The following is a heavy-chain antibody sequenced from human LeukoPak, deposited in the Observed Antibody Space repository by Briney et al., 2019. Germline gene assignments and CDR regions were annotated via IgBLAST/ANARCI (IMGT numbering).Heavy chain of an antibody. CDR1: GGSIRSYY. V-gene: IGHV4-59*08. D-gene: IGHD1-26*01. CDR2: IYYSGST. J-gene: IGHJ4*02. Sequence: SETLSLTCSVSGGSIRSYYWSWMRQPPGKGLEWIGYIYYSGSTKYNPSLKSRATISVDTSKNQFSLKLSSVTAADTAVYYCASGSYYFDYWGQGTLVTVSS. CDR3: ASGSYYFDY.